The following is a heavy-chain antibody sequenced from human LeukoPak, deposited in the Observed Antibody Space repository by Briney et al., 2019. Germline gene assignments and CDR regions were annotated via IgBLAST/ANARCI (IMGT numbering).Heavy chain of an antibody. V-gene: IGHV3-74*01. CDR3: ARGRGSYGWFDP. CDR2: IYSDGGSP. J-gene: IGHJ5*02. CDR1: GFTFSSYS. D-gene: IGHD3-10*01. Sequence: GGSLRLSCAASGFTFSSYSMNWVRQAPGKGLVWVSRIYSDGGSPTYADSVKGRFTISRDNAKNTLYLQMNSLSVEDTAVYYCARGRGSYGWFDPWGQGTLVTVSS.